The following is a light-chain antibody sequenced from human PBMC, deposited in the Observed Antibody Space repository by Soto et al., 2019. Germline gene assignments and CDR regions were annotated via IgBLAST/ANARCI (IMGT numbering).Light chain of an antibody. Sequence: EIVLTQSPGTLSLSPGERATLSCRASQSVSSSYLVWYQQRPGQPPRLLIYGTSNRAAGIPDRFTGTESGTDFTLTIYRLEPEDSAGYYCQLYGSSALTFCGGTKVEIK. CDR3: QLYGSSALT. V-gene: IGKV3-20*01. CDR1: QSVSSSY. CDR2: GTS. J-gene: IGKJ4*01.